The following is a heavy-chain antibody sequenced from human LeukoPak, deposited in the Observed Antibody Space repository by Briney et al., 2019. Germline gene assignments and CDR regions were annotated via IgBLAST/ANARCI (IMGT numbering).Heavy chain of an antibody. Sequence: PSETLSLTCDVSGDSFRGYYWTWVRQSPGKGLEWIGHISHSGDTNYSPSLTSRVSISIDTSKNQFSLKLTSVTAADTAVYYCAGGEYTLLRGGIDVWGQGTTVTVSS. V-gene: IGHV4-34*01. CDR3: AGGEYTLLRGGIDV. J-gene: IGHJ6*02. CDR2: ISHSGDT. D-gene: IGHD6-6*01. CDR1: GDSFRGYY.